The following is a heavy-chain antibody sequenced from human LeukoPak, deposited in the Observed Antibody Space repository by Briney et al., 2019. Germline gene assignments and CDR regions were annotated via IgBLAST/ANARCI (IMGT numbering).Heavy chain of an antibody. Sequence: PGGSLRLSCAASGFTFSDFYMSWIRQAPGKGLEWVSAVNGRGTSTFYADSVKGRFTISRDNSKNTLYLQMNSLRAEDTAIYYCAKDLQIYSDFDSWDQGTLVTVSS. CDR3: AKDLQIYSDFDS. J-gene: IGHJ4*02. V-gene: IGHV3-23*01. D-gene: IGHD6-13*01. CDR1: GFTFSDFY. CDR2: VNGRGTST.